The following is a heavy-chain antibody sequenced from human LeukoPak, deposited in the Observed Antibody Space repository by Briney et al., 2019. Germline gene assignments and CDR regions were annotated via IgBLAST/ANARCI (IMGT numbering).Heavy chain of an antibody. V-gene: IGHV4-39*01. Sequence: PSETLSLTCTVSAGSVNSSPYYWGWVRQPPGKGLEWIGSIHYSGNTYYNPSLKSRVTISADTPKNQFSLKLSSVTAADTAVYYCVRISGSWNFDYWGQGTLVTVSS. CDR1: AGSVNSSPYY. CDR3: VRISGSWNFDY. CDR2: IHYSGNT. J-gene: IGHJ4*02. D-gene: IGHD3-10*01.